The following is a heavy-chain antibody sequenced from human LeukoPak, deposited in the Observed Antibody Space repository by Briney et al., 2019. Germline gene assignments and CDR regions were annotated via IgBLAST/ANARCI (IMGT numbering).Heavy chain of an antibody. V-gene: IGHV3-11*01. J-gene: IGHJ5*02. D-gene: IGHD6-19*01. CDR2: ISSSGSTI. Sequence: GGSLRLSCAGSGFDFSVYYINWVRQAPGKGLEWVSYISSSGSTIYYADSVKGRFTISRDNAKNSLYLQMNSLRAEDTAVYYCARDHRGQWLEWFDPWGQGTLVTVSS. CDR1: GFDFSVYY. CDR3: ARDHRGQWLEWFDP.